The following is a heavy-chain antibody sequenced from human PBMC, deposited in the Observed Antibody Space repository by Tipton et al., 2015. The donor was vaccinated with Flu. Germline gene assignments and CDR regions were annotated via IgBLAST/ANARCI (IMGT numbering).Heavy chain of an antibody. CDR3: ARDTFRYCSGASCLSDYYYYGMGV. J-gene: IGHJ6*02. V-gene: IGHV4-4*07. CDR2: IYTSGNT. Sequence: TLSLTCNVSGGSLSGYYWSWIRQPAGKGLEWIGRIYTSGNTNYSPSLKSRVTMSVDTSKNQFSLKLSSMTAADTAVYYCARDTFRYCSGASCLSDYYYYGMGVWGQGTTVTVSS. D-gene: IGHD2-15*01. CDR1: GGSLSGYY.